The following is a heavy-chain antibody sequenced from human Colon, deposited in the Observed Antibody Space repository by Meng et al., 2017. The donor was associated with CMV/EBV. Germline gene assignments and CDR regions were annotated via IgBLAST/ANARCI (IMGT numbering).Heavy chain of an antibody. CDR1: GGSFSNYA. V-gene: IGHV1-69*12. D-gene: IGHD5-24*01. CDR2: IVPIFVTP. Sequence: QAQLVQSGAEVKKPGSPVKVSCRTSGGSFSNYAVSWVRQAPGQGLEWMGGIVPIFVTPNYAQKFQGRVTVTADESTSTAYMELSSLTSEDTAIYYCARARDRDGLYNFDSWGQGTLVTVSS. CDR3: ARARDRDGLYNFDS. J-gene: IGHJ4*02.